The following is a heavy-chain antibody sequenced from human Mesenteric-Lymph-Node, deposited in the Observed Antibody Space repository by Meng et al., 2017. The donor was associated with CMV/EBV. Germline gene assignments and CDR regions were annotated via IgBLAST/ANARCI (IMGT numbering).Heavy chain of an antibody. D-gene: IGHD3-10*01. CDR3: ASYSGSGSYQNPFFDY. CDR1: GFTLGDYY. Sequence: GFTLGDYYMSWIRQARGKGLEWVSYISSSGSTIYYADSVKGRFTISRDNAKTSLYLQMNSLRAGDTAVYYCASYSGSGSYQNPFFDYWGQGTLVTVSS. V-gene: IGHV3-11*01. CDR2: ISSSGSTI. J-gene: IGHJ4*02.